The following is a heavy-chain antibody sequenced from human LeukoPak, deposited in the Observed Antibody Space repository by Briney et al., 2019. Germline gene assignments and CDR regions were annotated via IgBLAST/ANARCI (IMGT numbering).Heavy chain of an antibody. CDR1: GGSISSSSYY. CDR3: ARLRITMIVGKYFDY. CDR2: IYYSGST. V-gene: IGHV4-39*07. J-gene: IGHJ4*02. D-gene: IGHD3-22*01. Sequence: SETLSLTCTVSGGSISSSSYYWGWIRQPPGKGLEWIGSIYYSGSTYYNPSLKSRVTISVDTSKNQFSLKLSSVTAADTAVYYCARLRITMIVGKYFDYWGQGTLVTVSS.